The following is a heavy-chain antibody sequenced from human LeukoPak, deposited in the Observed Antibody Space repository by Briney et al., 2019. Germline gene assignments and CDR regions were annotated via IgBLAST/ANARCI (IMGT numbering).Heavy chain of an antibody. Sequence: PGGSLRLSCAASGFTFSSYAMSWVRQAPGKGLEWVSAISGSSGSTYYADSVKGRFTISRDNSKNTLYLQMNSLRAEDTAVYYCARDGPARLWFGEPPAYWGQGTLVTVSS. V-gene: IGHV3-23*01. CDR2: ISGSSGST. D-gene: IGHD3-10*01. CDR1: GFTFSSYA. J-gene: IGHJ4*02. CDR3: ARDGPARLWFGEPPAY.